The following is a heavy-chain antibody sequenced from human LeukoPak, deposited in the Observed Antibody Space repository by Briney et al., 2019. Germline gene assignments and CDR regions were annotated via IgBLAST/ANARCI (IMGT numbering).Heavy chain of an antibody. D-gene: IGHD1-26*01. Sequence: SETLSLTCTVSGDSISSDRYYWSWVRQPAGKELEWIGRIYASGKTDYNPYTPSLKSRVTVSLDTSKNQFSLFLTSVTAADTAMYYCARSFSERYYFEHWGQGALVTVSS. CDR3: ARSFSERYYFEH. V-gene: IGHV4-61*02. CDR2: IYASGKT. J-gene: IGHJ4*02. CDR1: GDSISSDRYY.